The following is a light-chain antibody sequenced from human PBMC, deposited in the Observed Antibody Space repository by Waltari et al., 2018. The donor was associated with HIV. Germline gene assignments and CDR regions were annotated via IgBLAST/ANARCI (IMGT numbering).Light chain of an antibody. Sequence: QSVLTQPPSASGTPGQRVTISCSGSSSNIGSNTVNWYQQLPGTAPKLLIYSNTQRPSGVPDRVSGSRSGTSATLAISGLQSGDEADYYCAAWDDSLSGPVFGGETKLTVL. CDR1: SSNIGSNT. V-gene: IGLV1-44*01. CDR2: SNT. CDR3: AAWDDSLSGPV. J-gene: IGLJ2*01.